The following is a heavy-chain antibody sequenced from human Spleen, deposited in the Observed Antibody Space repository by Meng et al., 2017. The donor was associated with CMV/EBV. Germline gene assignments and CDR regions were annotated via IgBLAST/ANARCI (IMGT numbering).Heavy chain of an antibody. CDR3: ARTLLNFDY. CDR1: GGTFSYYA. V-gene: IGHV1-2*02. CDR2: INPNSGGT. J-gene: IGHJ4*02. D-gene: IGHD2-15*01. Sequence: ASVKVSCKASGGTFSYYAINWVRQAPGQGLEWMGWINPNSGGTNYAQKFQGRVTMTRDTSISTAYMELSRLRSDDTAVYYCARTLLNFDYWGQGTLVTVSS.